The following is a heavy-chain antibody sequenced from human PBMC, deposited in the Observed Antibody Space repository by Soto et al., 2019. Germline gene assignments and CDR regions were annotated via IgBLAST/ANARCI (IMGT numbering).Heavy chain of an antibody. Sequence: PGGSLRLSCAASGLTFNKAWMNWVRQAPGKGLEWVANIKQDGSKKYYVDSVKGRFTISRDNAKNSLYLQMNSLRAKDTAVYYCAKRVWYFDLWGRGTLVTVSS. CDR1: GLTFNKAW. CDR2: IKQDGSKK. CDR3: AKRVWYFDL. J-gene: IGHJ2*01. V-gene: IGHV3-7*01.